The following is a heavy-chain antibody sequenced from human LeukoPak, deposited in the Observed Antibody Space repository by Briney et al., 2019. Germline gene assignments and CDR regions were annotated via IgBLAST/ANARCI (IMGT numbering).Heavy chain of an antibody. CDR2: ISGSGGSA. CDR3: AKGIYSSGWSYFDY. V-gene: IGHV3-23*01. D-gene: IGHD6-19*01. Sequence: GGSLRLSCAASGFTFSSYAMSWVRQAPGKGLEWVSAISGSGGSAYYADSVKGRFTISRDNSKNTLYLQMNSLRAEDTAVYYCAKGIYSSGWSYFDYWGHGTLVTVSS. J-gene: IGHJ4*01. CDR1: GFTFSSYA.